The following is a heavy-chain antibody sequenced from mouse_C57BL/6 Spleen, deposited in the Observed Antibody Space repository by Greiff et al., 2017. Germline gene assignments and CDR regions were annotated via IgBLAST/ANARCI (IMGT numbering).Heavy chain of an antibody. Sequence: QVQLQQSGAELVKPGASVKMSCKASGYTFTSYWITWVKQRPGQGLEWIGDIYPGSGSTNYNEKFKSKATLTVDTSSSTAYMQLSSLTSEDSAVYYGARLLPDLAWFAYWGQGTLVTVSA. CDR1: GYTFTSYW. CDR2: IYPGSGST. J-gene: IGHJ3*01. V-gene: IGHV1-55*01. CDR3: ARLLPDLAWFAY. D-gene: IGHD2-1*01.